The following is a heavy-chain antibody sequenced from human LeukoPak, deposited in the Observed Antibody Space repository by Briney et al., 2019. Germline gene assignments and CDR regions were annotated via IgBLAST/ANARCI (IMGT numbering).Heavy chain of an antibody. D-gene: IGHD3-22*01. J-gene: IGHJ4*02. CDR3: ARDYYDSSGYSSRPFDY. CDR2: INHSGST. Sequence: SETLSLTCTVSGGSISSNSYYWSWIRQPPGKGLEWIGEINHSGSTNYNPSLKSRVTISVDTSKNQFSLKLSSVTAADTAVYYCARDYYDSSGYSSRPFDYWGQGTLVTVSS. CDR1: GGSISSNSYY. V-gene: IGHV4-39*07.